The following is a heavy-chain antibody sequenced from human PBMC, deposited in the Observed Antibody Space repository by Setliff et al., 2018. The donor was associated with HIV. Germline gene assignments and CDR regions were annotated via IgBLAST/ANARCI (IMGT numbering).Heavy chain of an antibody. CDR3: ARGEACGGGCHYAFEL. V-gene: IGHV4-30-2*01. D-gene: IGHD2-21*02. J-gene: IGHJ3*01. CDR1: GGSISSGRYS. CDR2: MYEGDST. Sequence: SETLSLTCAVSGGSISSGRYSWSWIRQPPGKGLEWIGYMYEGDSTNYNPSLKSRVTISVDMSKNQFSLKLNSVTAADTAVYYCARGEACGGGCHYAFELWGRGTMVTVSS.